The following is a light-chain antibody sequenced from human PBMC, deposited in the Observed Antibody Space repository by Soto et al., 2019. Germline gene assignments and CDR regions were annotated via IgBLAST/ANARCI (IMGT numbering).Light chain of an antibody. V-gene: IGKV3-20*01. CDR1: QSVSSNY. CDR3: QQYGSSPFT. CDR2: GAS. Sequence: EIVLTQSPDTLPLSPGERATLSCRASQSVSSNYVAWYQQKPGQAPRLLTHGASSRAAGVPDRFSGRGSGTDFTLIISRLEPEDFAVYICQQYGSSPFTFGQGTKLEIK. J-gene: IGKJ2*01.